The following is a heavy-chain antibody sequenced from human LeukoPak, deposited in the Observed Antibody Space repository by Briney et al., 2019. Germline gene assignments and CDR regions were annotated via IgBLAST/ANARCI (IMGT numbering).Heavy chain of an antibody. D-gene: IGHD4-17*01. J-gene: IGHJ5*02. CDR1: GYTFTGYY. Sequence: ASVKVSCKASGYTFTGYYMHWVRQAPGQGLEWMGGIIPIFGTANYAQKFQGRVTITTDESTSTAYMELSSLRSEDTAAYYCARVWGTVTTTYWFDPWGQGTLVTVSS. CDR2: IIPIFGTA. V-gene: IGHV1-69*05. CDR3: ARVWGTVTTTYWFDP.